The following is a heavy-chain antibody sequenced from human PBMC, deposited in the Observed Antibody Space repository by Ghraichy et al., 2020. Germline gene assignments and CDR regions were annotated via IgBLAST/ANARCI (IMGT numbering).Heavy chain of an antibody. V-gene: IGHV1-69*13. Sequence: SVKVSCKASGGTFSSYAISWVRQAPGQGLEWMGGIIPIFGTANYAQKFQGRVTITADESTSTAYMELSSLRSEDTAVYYCAREVHSYYDSSGYRHNWFDPWGQGTLVTVSS. J-gene: IGHJ5*02. CDR2: IIPIFGTA. CDR1: GGTFSSYA. CDR3: AREVHSYYDSSGYRHNWFDP. D-gene: IGHD3-22*01.